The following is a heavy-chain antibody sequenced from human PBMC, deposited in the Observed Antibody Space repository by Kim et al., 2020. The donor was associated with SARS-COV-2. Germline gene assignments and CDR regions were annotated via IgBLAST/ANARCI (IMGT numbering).Heavy chain of an antibody. Sequence: YYNPSLKRRVTISVDTSKNQFSLKLSSVTAADTAVYYCAREFPAAGNFDYWGQGTLVTVSS. V-gene: IGHV4-31*02. J-gene: IGHJ4*02. CDR3: AREFPAAGNFDY. D-gene: IGHD6-13*01.